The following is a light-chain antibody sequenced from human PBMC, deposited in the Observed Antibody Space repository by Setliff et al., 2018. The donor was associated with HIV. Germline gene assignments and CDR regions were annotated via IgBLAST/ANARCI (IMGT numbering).Light chain of an antibody. CDR1: SSDVGTYNF. Sequence: SALAQPASVSGSPGQSITISCTGTSSDVGTYNFVSWYQQHPGKAPKLMIYDVSNRPSGVSNRFSGSKSGNTASLTISGLQAEDEADYYCSSYTSSTPLYVFGTGTKV. CDR3: SSYTSSTPLYV. CDR2: DVS. J-gene: IGLJ1*01. V-gene: IGLV2-14*03.